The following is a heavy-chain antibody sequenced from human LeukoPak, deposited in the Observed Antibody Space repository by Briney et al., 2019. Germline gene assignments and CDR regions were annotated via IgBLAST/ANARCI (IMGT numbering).Heavy chain of an antibody. CDR1: GFTFGDYA. CDR2: IRSKTYGGTA. Sequence: GGSLRLSCTASGFTFGDYAMSWVRQAPGKGLEWVSPIRSKTYGGTAEYAASVKGRFTITRHDSKSIAYLQMNSLKTEDTAVYYCTRWLVDYWGQGTLVTVSS. D-gene: IGHD6-19*01. CDR3: TRWLVDY. J-gene: IGHJ4*02. V-gene: IGHV3-49*04.